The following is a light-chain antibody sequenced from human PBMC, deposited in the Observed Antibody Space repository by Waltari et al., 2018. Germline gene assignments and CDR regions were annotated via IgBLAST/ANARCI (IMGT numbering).Light chain of an antibody. J-gene: IGLJ3*02. CDR1: SGSVATNHY. V-gene: IGLV8-61*01. CDR3: VLYMGSGISV. CDR2: NTN. Sequence: QSVVTQEPSFSVSPGGTVTLTCGLSSGSVATNHYPSWYQQTPGQPPRTLIYNTNTRSSGVPDRFAGSILGTKAALTITGAQADDESDYYCVLYMGSGISVFGGGTKLTVL.